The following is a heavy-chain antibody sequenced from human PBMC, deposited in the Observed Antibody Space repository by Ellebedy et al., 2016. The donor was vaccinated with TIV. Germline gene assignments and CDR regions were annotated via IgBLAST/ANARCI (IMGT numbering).Heavy chain of an antibody. Sequence: AASVKVSCKASGYIFTSYGISWVRQAPGQGPEWMGWISTYNDKTDYAQKFQGRVTMTTDTSRSTAYMELRSLRSDDTAVYYCARDRRAYCGGDCPSWFDPWGQGTLVTVSS. CDR1: GYIFTSYG. CDR3: ARDRRAYCGGDCPSWFDP. J-gene: IGHJ5*02. CDR2: ISTYNDKT. D-gene: IGHD2-21*02. V-gene: IGHV1-18*01.